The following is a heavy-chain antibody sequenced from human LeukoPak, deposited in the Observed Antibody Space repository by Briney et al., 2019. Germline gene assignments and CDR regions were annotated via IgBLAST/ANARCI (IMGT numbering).Heavy chain of an antibody. CDR3: VRDFRSADY. V-gene: IGHV3-74*01. CDR2: ICPDGTIT. J-gene: IGHJ4*02. CDR1: GFTFSNYC. Sequence: GGSLRLSCAASGFTFSNYCMHWVRQIPGKGLVWVSRICPDGTITNYADSVKGRFTISRDNAKNMVFLQMNSLRADDTAVYYCVRDFRSADYWGQGILVTVSS.